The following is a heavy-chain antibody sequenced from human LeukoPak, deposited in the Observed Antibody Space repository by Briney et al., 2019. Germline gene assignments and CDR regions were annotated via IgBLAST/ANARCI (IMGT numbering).Heavy chain of an antibody. J-gene: IGHJ4*02. V-gene: IGHV1-18*01. CDR3: ARDYGGIVGATGIFDY. CDR2: ISAYNGNT. Sequence: ASVKVSCKASGYTFTSYGISWVRQAPGQGLEWMGWISAYNGNTNYAQKLQGRVTMTTDTSTGTAYMELRSLRSDDTAVYYCARDYGGIVGATGIFDYWGQGTLVTVSS. D-gene: IGHD1-26*01. CDR1: GYTFTSYG.